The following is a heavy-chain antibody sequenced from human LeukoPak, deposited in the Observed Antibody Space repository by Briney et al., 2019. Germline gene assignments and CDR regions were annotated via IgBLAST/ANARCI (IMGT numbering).Heavy chain of an antibody. CDR3: ASAHSSGWSYFDY. V-gene: IGHV3-33*08. Sequence: GGSLRLSCAASGFTFSSYGMHWVRQAPGKGLEWVAVIWYDGSNKYYADSVKGRFTISRDNSKNTLYLQMNSLRAEDTAVYYCASAHSSGWSYFDYWGQGTLVTVSS. CDR2: IWYDGSNK. CDR1: GFTFSSYG. J-gene: IGHJ4*02. D-gene: IGHD6-19*01.